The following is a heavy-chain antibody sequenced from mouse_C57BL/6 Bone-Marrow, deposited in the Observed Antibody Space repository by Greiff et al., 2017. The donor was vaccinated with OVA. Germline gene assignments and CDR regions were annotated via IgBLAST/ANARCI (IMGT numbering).Heavy chain of an antibody. CDR3: ARSVITTVEGDFAMDY. Sequence: QVQLQQSGAELVKPGASVKMSCKASGYTFTSYWITWVKQRPGQGLEWIGDIYPGSGRTNYNEKFKSKATLTVDTSSSTAYMQLSSLTSEDSAVYYCARSVITTVEGDFAMDYWGQGTSVTVSS. V-gene: IGHV1-55*01. J-gene: IGHJ4*01. CDR1: GYTFTSYW. CDR2: IYPGSGRT. D-gene: IGHD1-1*01.